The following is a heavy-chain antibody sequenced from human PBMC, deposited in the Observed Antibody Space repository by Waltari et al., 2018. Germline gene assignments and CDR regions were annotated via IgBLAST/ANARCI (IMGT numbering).Heavy chain of an antibody. CDR3: ARGGTTVTTTWYFDL. CDR2: INHDGST. CDR1: GGSFSPYY. J-gene: IGHJ2*01. D-gene: IGHD4-17*01. V-gene: IGHV4-34*01. Sequence: QVQLQQWGAGLLRPSETLSLTCPVSGGSFSPYYWSWLRQPPGKGLEWIGEINHDGSTNYNPSLKSRVTISVDTSKEQFSLRLNSVTAADTAVYYCARGGTTVTTTWYFDLWGRGTLVTVSS.